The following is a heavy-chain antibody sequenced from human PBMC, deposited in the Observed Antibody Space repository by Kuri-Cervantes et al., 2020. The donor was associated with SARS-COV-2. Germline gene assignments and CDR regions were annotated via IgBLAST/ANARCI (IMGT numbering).Heavy chain of an antibody. CDR2: ISYDGSNK. Sequence: GGSLRLSCAASGFIFSSYGMHWVRQAPGKGLEWVAVISYDGSNKYYADSVKGRFTISRDNSKNTLYLQMNSLRAEDTAVYCCAKAGGGTAARPVPYYYYYGMDVWGQGTTVTVSS. CDR3: AKAGGGTAARPVPYYYYYGMDV. CDR1: GFIFSSYG. J-gene: IGHJ6*02. V-gene: IGHV3-30*18. D-gene: IGHD6-6*01.